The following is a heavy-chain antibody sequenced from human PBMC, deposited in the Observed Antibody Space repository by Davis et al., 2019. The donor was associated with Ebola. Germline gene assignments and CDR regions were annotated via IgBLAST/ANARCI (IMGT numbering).Heavy chain of an antibody. CDR3: ARDLGISALYGMDV. CDR2: IYYSGST. V-gene: IGHV4-39*07. Sequence: SETLSLTCPVSGGSISSSSYYWGWIRQPPGKVLEWIGSIYYSGSTYYNPSLKSRVTISVDTSKNQFSLKLSSVTAADTAGYYCARDLGISALYGMDVWGQGTTVTVSS. J-gene: IGHJ6*02. D-gene: IGHD2-15*01. CDR1: GGSISSSSYY.